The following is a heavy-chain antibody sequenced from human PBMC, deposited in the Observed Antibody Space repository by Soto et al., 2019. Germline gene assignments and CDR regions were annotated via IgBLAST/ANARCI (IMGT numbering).Heavy chain of an antibody. J-gene: IGHJ2*01. Sequence: QLQLQESGSGLVKPSQTLSLTCAVSGGSISSGGYSWSWIRQPPGKGLEWIGYIYHSGSTYYNPSLQRRVNITGSRAKNQFSPNLGPGTGAGTAVYYCARTPAPWGRGTLVTVAS. CDR1: GGSISSGGYS. CDR2: IYHSGST. CDR3: ARTPAP. V-gene: IGHV4-30-2*01.